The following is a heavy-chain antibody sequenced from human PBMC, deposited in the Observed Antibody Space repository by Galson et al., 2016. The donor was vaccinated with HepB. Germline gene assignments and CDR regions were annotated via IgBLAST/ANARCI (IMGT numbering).Heavy chain of an antibody. D-gene: IGHD3-22*01. Sequence: QSGAEVKKPGESLKISCKGSGYIFTAYWIGWVRQMPGKGLEWMGIIYPGDSDTRYSPSFHGQVTIPADKSISTAYLQWSSLKASDTAMYYCARAPEGYFYEGDAFDIWGQGTMVTVSS. CDR2: IYPGDSDT. V-gene: IGHV5-51*01. CDR1: GYIFTAYW. J-gene: IGHJ3*02. CDR3: ARAPEGYFYEGDAFDI.